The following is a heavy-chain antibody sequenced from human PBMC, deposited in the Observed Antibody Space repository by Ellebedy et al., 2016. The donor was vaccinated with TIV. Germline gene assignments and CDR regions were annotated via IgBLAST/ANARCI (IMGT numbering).Heavy chain of an antibody. CDR3: ARGAMAAAGDDY. V-gene: IGHV3-7*01. Sequence: DSVRGRFTSSRDNAKKSLYLQMNSLRAEDTAVYYCARGAMAAAGDDYWGQGTLVTVSS. D-gene: IGHD6-13*01. J-gene: IGHJ4*02.